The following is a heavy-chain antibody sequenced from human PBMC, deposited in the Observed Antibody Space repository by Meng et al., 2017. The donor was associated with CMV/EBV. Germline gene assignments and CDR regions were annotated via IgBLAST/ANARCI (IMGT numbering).Heavy chain of an antibody. Sequence: HERLVQPGDEVKSSGDAVKVSGQTSVYSLSDHYMHWVGQAPGQGLEGMGWIYPNSGGTHYAQKFQDRVTMNRDTSISTVYMELSRLTSDGTAVYYCARDRTMVRGVTGYWGQGTLVTVSS. CDR2: IYPNSGGT. J-gene: IGHJ4*02. CDR3: ARDRTMVRGVTGY. D-gene: IGHD3-10*01. V-gene: IGHV1-2*02. CDR1: VYSLSDHY.